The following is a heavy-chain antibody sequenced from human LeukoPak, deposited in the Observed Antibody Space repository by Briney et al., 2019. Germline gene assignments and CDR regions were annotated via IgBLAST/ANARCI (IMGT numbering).Heavy chain of an antibody. Sequence: SEALSLTCTVSGGSISSSSYYWGWIRQPPGKGLEWIGSIYYSGSTYYNPSLTSRVTISIDTSKNQFSLKLSSVTAADTAVYYCARGWQANWFDPWGQGTLVTVSS. D-gene: IGHD2-15*01. CDR1: GGSISSSSYY. J-gene: IGHJ5*02. CDR3: ARGWQANWFDP. V-gene: IGHV4-39*07. CDR2: IYYSGST.